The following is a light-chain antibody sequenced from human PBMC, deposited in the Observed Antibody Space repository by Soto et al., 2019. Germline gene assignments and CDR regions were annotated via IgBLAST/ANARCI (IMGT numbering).Light chain of an antibody. Sequence: DIQMTQSPSTLSGSVGDSVTITCRASQTISSWLAWYQQKPGKAPKLLIYKASTLKSGVPSRFSGRGSGTEFTLTISRLQPDDFAPYYCQHSNSYSEAFGQGNKVEL. CDR2: KAS. V-gene: IGKV1-5*03. CDR3: QHSNSYSEA. CDR1: QTISSW. J-gene: IGKJ1*01.